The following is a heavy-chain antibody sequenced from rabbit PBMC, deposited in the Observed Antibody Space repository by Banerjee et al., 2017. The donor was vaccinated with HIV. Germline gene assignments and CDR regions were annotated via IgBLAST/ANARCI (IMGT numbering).Heavy chain of an antibody. D-gene: IGHD3-1*01. CDR3: EREEEEGGEGYFNL. Sequence: QEQLKETGGGLVQPGGNLTLTCTASGFDISSYQVIWVRQAPGKGLEWIGSMYVDKGSTDYASWGNGRGTSSRDNDQKTGERQRNRMKGEEKEKEGGEREEEEGGEGYFNLWGPGTRVTVS. CDR2: MYVDKGST. J-gene: IGHJ4*01. CDR1: GFDISSYQV. V-gene: IGHV1S29*01.